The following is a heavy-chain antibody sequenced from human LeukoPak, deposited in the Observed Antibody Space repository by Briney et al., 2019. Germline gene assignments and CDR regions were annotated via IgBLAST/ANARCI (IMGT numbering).Heavy chain of an antibody. CDR3: ARRAGYCSSTSCYTGTKRGGKIDY. Sequence: SETLSLTCTVSGGSISSYYWSWIRQPPGKGLEWIGYIYYSGSTNYNPSLKSRVTISVDTSKNQFSLKLSSVTAADTAVYYCARRAGYCSSTSCYTGTKRGGKIDYWGQGTLVTVSS. D-gene: IGHD2-2*02. V-gene: IGHV4-59*12. CDR1: GGSISSYY. CDR2: IYYSGST. J-gene: IGHJ4*02.